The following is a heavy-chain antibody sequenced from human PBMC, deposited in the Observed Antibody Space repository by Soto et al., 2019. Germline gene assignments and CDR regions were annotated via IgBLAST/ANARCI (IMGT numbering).Heavy chain of an antibody. V-gene: IGHV4-59*01. CDR3: ARGGLDPFDI. CDR2: IYYSGST. Sequence: SETLSLTCTVSGGSISSYYWSWIRQPPGKGLEWIGYIYYSGSTNYNPSLKSRVTISVDTSKNQFSLKLSSVTAADTAVYYCARGGLDPFDIWGQGTMVTVSS. J-gene: IGHJ3*02. CDR1: GGSISSYY.